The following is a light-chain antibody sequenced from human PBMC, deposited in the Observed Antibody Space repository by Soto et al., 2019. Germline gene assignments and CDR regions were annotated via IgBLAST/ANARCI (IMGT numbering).Light chain of an antibody. Sequence: ALTQPTSVSWSPGQSITISCTGNHNDICTYDYVSWYQQHPGRAPRLLIHGVTTRPSGISGRFSASKSGLTASLTISGLQPEDEADYYCSSFTSNRIYVFGPGTKVTVL. V-gene: IGLV2-14*03. CDR2: GVT. CDR1: HNDICTYDY. CDR3: SSFTSNRIYV. J-gene: IGLJ1*01.